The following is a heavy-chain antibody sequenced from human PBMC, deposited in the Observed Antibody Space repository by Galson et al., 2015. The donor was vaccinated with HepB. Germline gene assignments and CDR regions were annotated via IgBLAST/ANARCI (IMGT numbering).Heavy chain of an antibody. V-gene: IGHV3-23*01. CDR2: ISGSGGST. J-gene: IGHJ4*02. CDR3: AKCSSSWYGGSDY. Sequence: SLRLSCAASGFTFSSYAMSWVRQAPGKGLEWVSAISGSGGSTYYADSVKGRFTISRDNSKNTLYLQMNSLRAEDTAVYYCAKCSSSWYGGSDYWGQGTLVTVFS. D-gene: IGHD6-13*01. CDR1: GFTFSSYA.